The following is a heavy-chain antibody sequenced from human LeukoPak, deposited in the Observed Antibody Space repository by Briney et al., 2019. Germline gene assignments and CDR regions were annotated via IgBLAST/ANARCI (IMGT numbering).Heavy chain of an antibody. V-gene: IGHV4-39*07. CDR1: GGSISSSTYY. D-gene: IGHD5-24*01. Sequence: SGTLSLTCTVSGGSISSSTYYWGWLRQPPGKGLEWIGSIYYSGSTYYNPSLKSRVTISVDTSKNQFSLKLSSVTAADTAVYYCARGPRWLQDYFNYWGQGTLVTVSS. J-gene: IGHJ4*02. CDR2: IYYSGST. CDR3: ARGPRWLQDYFNY.